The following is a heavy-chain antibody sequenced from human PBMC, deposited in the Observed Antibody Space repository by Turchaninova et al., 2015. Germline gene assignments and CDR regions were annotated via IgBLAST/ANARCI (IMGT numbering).Heavy chain of an antibody. CDR3: ARESIYCRSGRCYSGYYYYGLDV. Sequence: QVLLVQSGAEVMKPGASVKVSCKASGYTFTDYYMHWVGQAPGQGLEWMGRINPNSGGTNYAQKFQDRVTMTRDTSISTVYMELTRSDDTAVYYCARESIYCRSGRCYSGYYYYGLDVWGQGTTVTVSS. V-gene: IGHV1-2*06. CDR2: INPNSGGT. J-gene: IGHJ6*02. CDR1: GYTFTDYY. D-gene: IGHD2-15*01.